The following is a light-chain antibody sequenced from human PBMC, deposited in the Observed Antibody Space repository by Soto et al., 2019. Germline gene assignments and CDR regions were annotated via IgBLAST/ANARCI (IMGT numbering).Light chain of an antibody. CDR2: KAS. Sequence: DIQMTQSPSTLSASVGDRVTITCRASQTISSWLAWNQQKPGKAPKLLIYKASTLESGVPSRFSGSGSGTEVTLTISSLQPEDFATYYCQQYDSYSLTFGGGTEVVIK. J-gene: IGKJ4*01. CDR1: QTISSW. V-gene: IGKV1-5*03. CDR3: QQYDSYSLT.